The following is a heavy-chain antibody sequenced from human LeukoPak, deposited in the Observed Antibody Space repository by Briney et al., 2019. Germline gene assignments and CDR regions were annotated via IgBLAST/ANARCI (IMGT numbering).Heavy chain of an antibody. D-gene: IGHD3-10*01. J-gene: IGHJ4*02. CDR3: ARLWFGDPYYFDY. Sequence: PGGSLRLSCAASGFTVSSNYMSWVRQAPGKGLKWVSVIYSGGSTYYADSVKGRFTISKDNSRNTLYLQMNSLRAEDTAVYYCARLWFGDPYYFDYWGQGTLVTVSS. CDR1: GFTVSSNY. V-gene: IGHV3-53*01. CDR2: IYSGGST.